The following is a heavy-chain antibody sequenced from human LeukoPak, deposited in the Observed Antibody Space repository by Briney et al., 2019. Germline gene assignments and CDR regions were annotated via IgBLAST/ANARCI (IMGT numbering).Heavy chain of an antibody. V-gene: IGHV3-64*04. CDR1: GFTFSSYA. J-gene: IGHJ1*01. CDR2: VSSNGGST. D-gene: IGHD3-22*01. CDR3: ARGDYYDSSGYSQYFQH. Sequence: PGGSLRLSCSASGFTFSSYAMHWVRQAPGKGLEYVSAVSSNGGSTYYADSVKGRFTISRDNSKNTLYLQMNSLRAEDTAVYYCARGDYYDSSGYSQYFQHWGQGTLVTVSS.